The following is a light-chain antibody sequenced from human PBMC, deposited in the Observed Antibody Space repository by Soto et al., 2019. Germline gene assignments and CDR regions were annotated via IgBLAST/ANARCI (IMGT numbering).Light chain of an antibody. CDR3: AAWDDSLSGRV. Sequence: QSVLTQPPSASGTPGQRVTISCSGIWSNIGKNYVYWYRHHPGTAPKLLIHTNDQRPSGVPDRFSGSKSGSSASLAISGLRSEDEADYYCAAWDDSLSGRVFGGGTKVTVL. CDR1: WSNIGKNY. V-gene: IGLV1-47*01. J-gene: IGLJ2*01. CDR2: TND.